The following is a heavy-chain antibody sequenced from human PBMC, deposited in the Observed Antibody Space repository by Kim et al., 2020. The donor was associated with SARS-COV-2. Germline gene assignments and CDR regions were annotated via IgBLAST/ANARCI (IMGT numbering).Heavy chain of an antibody. J-gene: IGHJ3*01. Sequence: NNTDSAKGRFTISRDNAKNSLYLEMSSLRAEDTAVYYCARVQLAAANAFDLWGQGTMVTVSS. CDR3: ARVQLAAANAFDL. D-gene: IGHD6-25*01. V-gene: IGHV3-11*06.